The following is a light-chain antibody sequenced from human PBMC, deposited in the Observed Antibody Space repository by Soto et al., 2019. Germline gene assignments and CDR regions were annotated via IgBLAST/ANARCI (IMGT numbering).Light chain of an antibody. Sequence: LTQSLSALSLSTGGRATLSCRASQSVSSYLAWYQQKPGQAPRLLIYDASNRATGIPARFSGSGSGTDFTLTISSLEPEDFAVYYCQQRSNWPPIPFGQGTRLETK. CDR3: QQRSNWPPIP. CDR1: QSVSSY. J-gene: IGKJ5*01. V-gene: IGKV3-11*01. CDR2: DAS.